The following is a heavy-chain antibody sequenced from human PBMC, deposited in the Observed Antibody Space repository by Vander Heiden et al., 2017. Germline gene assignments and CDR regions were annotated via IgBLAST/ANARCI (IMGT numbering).Heavy chain of an antibody. J-gene: IGHJ4*02. V-gene: IGHV3-49*05. CDR3: TNTYYYDSSGYETNDY. CDR1: GFTFGDYA. CDR2: IRSKAYGGTT. D-gene: IGHD3-22*01. Sequence: EVQLVESGGGLVKPVRSLRLSCTASGFTFGDYAMSWFRQAPGKGLEWVGFIRSKAYGGTTEYAASVKGRFTISRDDSKSIAYLQMNSLKTEDTAVYYCTNTYYYDSSGYETNDYWGQGTLVTVSS.